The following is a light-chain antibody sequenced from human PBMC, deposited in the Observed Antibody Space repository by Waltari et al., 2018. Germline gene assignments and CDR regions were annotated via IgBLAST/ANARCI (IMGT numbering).Light chain of an antibody. Sequence: SYELTPPPSVSVSPGQTATIPCPGANLGEQYACWYQQMPGQSPVLVVYQDSKRPSGIPERFSGSNSGNTATLTIGGAQAMDEADYYCQAWDSSTVVFGGGTKLTVL. J-gene: IGLJ2*01. CDR2: QDS. CDR3: QAWDSSTVV. V-gene: IGLV3-1*01. CDR1: NLGEQY.